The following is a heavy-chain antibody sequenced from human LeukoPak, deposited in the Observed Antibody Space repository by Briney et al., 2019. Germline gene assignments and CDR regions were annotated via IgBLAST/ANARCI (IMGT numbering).Heavy chain of an antibody. CDR1: GFTFSSYA. Sequence: GGSLRLSCAASGFTFSSYAMTWVRQAPGKGLEWVSGINGSGGRTYYAVSVKGRFTISRDNSKNTLYLQMNSLRAEDTAIYYCAKAAAGTVDYWGQGTLVTVSS. V-gene: IGHV3-23*01. D-gene: IGHD6-13*01. CDR2: INGSGGRT. J-gene: IGHJ4*02. CDR3: AKAAAGTVDY.